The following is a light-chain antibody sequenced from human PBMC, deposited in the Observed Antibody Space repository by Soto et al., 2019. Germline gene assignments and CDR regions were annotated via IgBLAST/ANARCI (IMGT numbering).Light chain of an antibody. J-gene: IGKJ2*01. V-gene: IGKV1-5*01. CDR1: QPISTW. CDR3: QHSNSYSYA. CDR2: NAS. Sequence: DIQMTQSPSTLSGSVGDRITITCRASQPISTWLAWYQQKPGKAPNLLIYNASTLQRGVPSRFSGSGSGTDFTLTIRSLEPDDFATYYCQHSNSYSYAFGQGTKVDIK.